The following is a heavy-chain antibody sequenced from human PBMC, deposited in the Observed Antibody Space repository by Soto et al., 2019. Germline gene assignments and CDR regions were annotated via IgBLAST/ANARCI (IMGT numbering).Heavy chain of an antibody. V-gene: IGHV3-33*01. CDR1: GFTFSTYG. CDR3: ARDFTAGATYSGPSYYAMDV. J-gene: IGHJ6*02. CDR2: IRYDGSNQ. D-gene: IGHD1-26*01. Sequence: LPGGSLRLSCAASGFTFSTYGMHWVRQAPGKGLEGVAGIRYDGSNQYYADSVKGQFTISRDNSKNTLYMQMDSLRADDTAVYYCARDFTAGATYSGPSYYAMDVWGQGTTVTVSS.